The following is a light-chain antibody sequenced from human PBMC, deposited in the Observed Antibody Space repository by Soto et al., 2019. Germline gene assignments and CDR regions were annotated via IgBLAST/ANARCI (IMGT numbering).Light chain of an antibody. CDR2: SAS. Sequence: DIQMTQSPSSLSASVGDRVTITCRASQGIRNGLGWYQQKPGKAPKRLIYSASSLQSGVPSRFSGSGSGTDFTLTVNSLQPEDFATYYCLQHNTYPYTFGQGTKLEIK. V-gene: IGKV1-17*01. J-gene: IGKJ2*01. CDR1: QGIRNG. CDR3: LQHNTYPYT.